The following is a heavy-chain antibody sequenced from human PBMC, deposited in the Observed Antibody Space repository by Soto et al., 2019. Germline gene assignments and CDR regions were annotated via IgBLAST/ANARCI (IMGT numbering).Heavy chain of an antibody. CDR3: ARVGTLTVPV. V-gene: IGHV3-21*01. Sequence: EVQLVESGGGLVKPGGSLRLSCAASGFTFSSYSMNWVRQAPGKGLEWVSSISSSSSYIYYADSVKGRVTISRDNAKNSLYLQMNSLRAEDTAVYYCARVGTLTVPVWGQGTTVTVSS. CDR2: ISSSSSYI. J-gene: IGHJ6*02. D-gene: IGHD3-9*01. CDR1: GFTFSSYS.